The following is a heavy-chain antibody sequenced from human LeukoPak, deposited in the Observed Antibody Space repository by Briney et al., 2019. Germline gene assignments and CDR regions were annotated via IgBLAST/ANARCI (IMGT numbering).Heavy chain of an antibody. V-gene: IGHV1-24*01. CDR2: FDPEDGET. D-gene: IGHD2-2*02. CDR3: ATFRCSSTSCYIGLDY. J-gene: IGHJ4*02. Sequence: ASVKVSCKVSGYTLTELSMHWVRQAPGKGLEWMGGFDPEDGETIYAQKFQGRVTMTEDTSTDTAYMELSSLRSEDTAVYYCATFRCSSTSCYIGLDYWGQGTLVTVSS. CDR1: GYTLTELS.